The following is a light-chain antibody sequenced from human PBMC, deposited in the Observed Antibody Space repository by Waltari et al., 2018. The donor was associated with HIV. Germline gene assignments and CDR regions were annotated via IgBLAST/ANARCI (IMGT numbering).Light chain of an antibody. CDR2: EDI. CDR3: NSYTGNRKT. J-gene: IGLJ3*02. V-gene: IGLV2-8*01. CDR1: SSATGPYKY. Sequence: QSALTQPPSASASPGPSVTISCTGVSSATGPYKYVSWYQQHPGNVPKLIIYEDIKRPSGVPDRFSGSKSDDTASLTVSGLQAEDEADYYCNSYTGNRKTFGGGTKLTVL.